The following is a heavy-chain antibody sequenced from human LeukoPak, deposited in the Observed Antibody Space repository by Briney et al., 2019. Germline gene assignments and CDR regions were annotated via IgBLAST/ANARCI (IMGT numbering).Heavy chain of an antibody. D-gene: IGHD3-10*01. CDR2: INHSGST. Sequence: SETLSLTCAVYGGSFSGYYWSWIRQPPGKGLEWIGEINHSGSTNYNPSLKSRVTISVDTSKNQFSLQLNSVTPEDTAVYYCARAGRDYYASASYYGVKWFDPWGQGTLVTVSS. J-gene: IGHJ5*02. CDR3: ARAGRDYYASASYYGVKWFDP. CDR1: GGSFSGYY. V-gene: IGHV4-34*01.